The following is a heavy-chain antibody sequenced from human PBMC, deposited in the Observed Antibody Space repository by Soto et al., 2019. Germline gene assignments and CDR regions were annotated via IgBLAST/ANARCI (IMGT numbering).Heavy chain of an antibody. J-gene: IGHJ6*02. V-gene: IGHV1-69*01. D-gene: IGHD6-13*01. CDR1: GGTLSSYA. CDR3: GRDRSGITGKTRNIYAMDV. CDR2: TVPITLST. Sequence: QVQLVQSAAEVKKPGSSVRVSCKASGGTLSSYAISWVRQAPGQGLDWVGGTVPITLSTHYAQKFQGRVIITADEATNTVYMDLSSLRSEDTAVYYCGRDRSGITGKTRNIYAMDVWGQGTTVTVSS.